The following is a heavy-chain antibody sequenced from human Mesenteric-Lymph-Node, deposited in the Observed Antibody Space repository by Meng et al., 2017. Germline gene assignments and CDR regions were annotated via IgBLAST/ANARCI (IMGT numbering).Heavy chain of an antibody. CDR2: ISGSGGST. D-gene: IGHD6-13*01. J-gene: IGHJ4*02. Sequence: VDAGGGVVQCRRSLRLSCEASGFTFSNSGMHWVRQAPGKGLEWVSAISGSGGSTYYADSVKGRFTISRDNSKNTLYLQMNSLRAEDTAVYYCAPTAAGREWGQGTLVTVSS. CDR1: GFTFSNSG. CDR3: APTAAGRE. V-gene: IGHV3-23*04.